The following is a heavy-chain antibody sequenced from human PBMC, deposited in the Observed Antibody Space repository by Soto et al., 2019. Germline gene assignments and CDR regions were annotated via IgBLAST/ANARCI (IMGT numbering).Heavy chain of an antibody. CDR1: GGSISSGGYY. J-gene: IGHJ3*02. Sequence: SETLSLTCTVSGGSISSGGYYWSWIRQHPGKGLEWIGYIYYSGSTYYNPSLKSRVTISVDTSKNQFSLKLSSVTAADTAVYYCARRPGAIFGVVNPAAGAFDIWGQGTMVTVSS. CDR2: IYYSGST. CDR3: ARRPGAIFGVVNPAAGAFDI. D-gene: IGHD3-3*01. V-gene: IGHV4-31*03.